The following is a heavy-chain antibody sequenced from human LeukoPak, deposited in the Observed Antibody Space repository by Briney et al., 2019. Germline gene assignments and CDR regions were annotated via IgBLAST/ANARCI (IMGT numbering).Heavy chain of an antibody. CDR1: GFTFDDYG. V-gene: IGHV3-20*04. CDR3: ARGGRDPEAYYYYYYMDV. J-gene: IGHJ6*03. Sequence: GGSLRLSCAASGFTFDDYGMSWVRQAPGKGLEWVSGINWNGGSTGYADSVKGRFTISRDNAKNSLYLQMNSLRAEDTALYCCARGGRDPEAYYYYYYMDVWGKGTTVTVSS. CDR2: INWNGGST.